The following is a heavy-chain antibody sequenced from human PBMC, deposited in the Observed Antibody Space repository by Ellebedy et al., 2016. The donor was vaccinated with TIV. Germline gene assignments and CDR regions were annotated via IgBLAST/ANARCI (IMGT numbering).Heavy chain of an antibody. Sequence: GESLKISCAASGFTFSSYWMSWVRQAPGKGLEWVANIKQDGSEKDYVDSVKGRFTISRDNAKNSLYLQMNSLRAEDTAVYYCAREFKTYIGSYDAFDIWGQGTMVTVSS. CDR2: IKQDGSEK. V-gene: IGHV3-7*03. CDR1: GFTFSSYW. CDR3: AREFKTYIGSYDAFDI. J-gene: IGHJ3*02. D-gene: IGHD2-15*01.